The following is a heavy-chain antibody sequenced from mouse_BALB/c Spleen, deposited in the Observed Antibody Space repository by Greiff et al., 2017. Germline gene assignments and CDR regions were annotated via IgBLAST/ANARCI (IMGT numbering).Heavy chain of an antibody. CDR3: ARKGYDYDGYYFDY. V-gene: IGHV1-4*02. D-gene: IGHD2-4*01. J-gene: IGHJ2*01. CDR1: GYTFTSYT. CDR2: INPSSGYT. Sequence: VQLQQSAAELARPGASVKMSCKASGYTFTSYTMHWVKQRPGQGLEWIGYINPSSGYTEYNQKFKDKTTLTADKSSSTAYMQLSSLTSEDSAVYYCARKGYDYDGYYFDYWGQGTTLTVSS.